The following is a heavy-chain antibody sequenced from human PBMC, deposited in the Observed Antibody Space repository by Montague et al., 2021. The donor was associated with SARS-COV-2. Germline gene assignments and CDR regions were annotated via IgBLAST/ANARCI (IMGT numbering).Heavy chain of an antibody. CDR1: GGSFSTYS. D-gene: IGHD3-10*01. CDR3: ARLGDGVVPSPILGVGPYYSYYSMDX. CDR2: IHHGGST. V-gene: IGHV4-34*01. Sequence: SETLSLTCAVHGGSFSTYSWNWIRQPPGKGLEWIGEIHHGGSTNYNPSLKSRVAISADTSKNQFSLKLTSVAAADTAVYYCARLGDGVVPSPILGVGPYYSYYSMDXWGKGTRSPSP. J-gene: IGHJ6*03.